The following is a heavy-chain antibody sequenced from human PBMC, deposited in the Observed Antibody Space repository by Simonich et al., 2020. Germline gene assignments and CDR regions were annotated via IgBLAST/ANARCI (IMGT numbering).Heavy chain of an antibody. V-gene: IGHV4-39*01. D-gene: IGHD6-13*01. CDR3: ARHAGFAFDI. J-gene: IGHJ3*02. CDR1: GGSISSSSYY. Sequence: QLQLQESGPGLVKPSETLSLTCTVSGGSISSSSYYWGWIRQPPGKGLEWIGSIYYSGINYYNPSLKSRVTISGDTSKNQVSLKLSSVTAADTAVYYCARHAGFAFDIWGQGTMVTVSS. CDR2: IYYSGIN.